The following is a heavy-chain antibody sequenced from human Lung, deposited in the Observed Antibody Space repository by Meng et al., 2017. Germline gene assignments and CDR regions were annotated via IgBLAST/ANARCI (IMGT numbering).Heavy chain of an antibody. V-gene: IGHV4-61*01. Sequence: VPVPDAGPGLVRPSETLSLTCSVSGGSVSSGRYYWSWIRQPPGKGLEWIGYIYYRGSTNYNPSLKSRATISVDTSKNQFSLKLSSVTAADTAVYHCARGYCSTTSCYVFYFDYWGQGTLVTVSS. CDR1: GGSVSSGRYY. CDR2: IYYRGST. CDR3: ARGYCSTTSCYVFYFDY. J-gene: IGHJ4*02. D-gene: IGHD2-2*01.